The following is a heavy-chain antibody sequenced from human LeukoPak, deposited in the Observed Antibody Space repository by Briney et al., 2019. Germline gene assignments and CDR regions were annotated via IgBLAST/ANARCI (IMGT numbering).Heavy chain of an antibody. D-gene: IGHD3-10*01. V-gene: IGHV3-21*01. Sequence: GMSLRLSCAASGFPFSSYGIHWVRQAPGKGLEWVSSISSGSHYIHYADSMKGRFTISRVNAKHSLYLQMNSLRAEDTAVYYCARVPYGSGSYPDYWGQGTLVTVSS. J-gene: IGHJ4*02. CDR2: ISSGSHYI. CDR3: ARVPYGSGSYPDY. CDR1: GFPFSSYG.